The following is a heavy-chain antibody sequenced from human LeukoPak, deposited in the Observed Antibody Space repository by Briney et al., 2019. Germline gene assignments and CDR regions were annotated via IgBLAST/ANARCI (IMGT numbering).Heavy chain of an antibody. V-gene: IGHV3-23*01. Sequence: GGSLRLSCAASGFTFSNYAMSWVRQAPGKGLEWVSVIGSDGGGIQYADSVKGRFSISRDNSKNTLCLQMNSLRTEDTAIYYCAKYAPPTTVVTRFFDSWGQGSLVSVSS. CDR2: IGSDGGGI. J-gene: IGHJ4*02. D-gene: IGHD2-21*02. CDR1: GFTFSNYA. CDR3: AKYAPPTTVVTRFFDS.